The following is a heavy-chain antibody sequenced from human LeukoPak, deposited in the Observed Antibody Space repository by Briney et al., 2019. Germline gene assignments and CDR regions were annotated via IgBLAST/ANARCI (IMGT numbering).Heavy chain of an antibody. CDR2: ISGSGGST. Sequence: PGGSLRLSCAASGFTFSSYAMSWVRQAPGKGLEWVSAISGSGGSTYYADSVKGRFIISRDNSKNTLYLQMNSLRAEDTAVYYCAKDHQKRGGAAAGTLFDYWGQGTLVTVSS. D-gene: IGHD6-13*01. CDR3: AKDHQKRGGAAAGTLFDY. V-gene: IGHV3-23*01. J-gene: IGHJ4*02. CDR1: GFTFSSYA.